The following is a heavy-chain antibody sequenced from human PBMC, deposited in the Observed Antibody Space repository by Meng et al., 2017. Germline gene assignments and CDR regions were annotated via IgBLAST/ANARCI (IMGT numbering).Heavy chain of an antibody. CDR2: ISSSGSNI. V-gene: IGHV3-48*03. CDR1: GFTFSSYA. Sequence: GESLKISCAASGFTFSSYAMNWVRQAPGKGLEWVSYISSSGSNIYYADSVKGRFTISRDNAKNSLYLQMNSLRAEDTAVYYCASSYYDGSGEVLDYWGQGTLVTVSS. D-gene: IGHD3-22*01. CDR3: ASSYYDGSGEVLDY. J-gene: IGHJ4*02.